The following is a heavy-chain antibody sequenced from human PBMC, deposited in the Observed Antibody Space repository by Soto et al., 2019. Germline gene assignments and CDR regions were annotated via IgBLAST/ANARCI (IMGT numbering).Heavy chain of an antibody. V-gene: IGHV3-30*18. CDR1: TITFSNYG. J-gene: IGHJ6*02. CDR2: MSYDGSEK. Sequence: QVQLVESGGGMVQPGRSLRLSCAASTITFSNYGMHWVRQAPGKGLEWVAVMSYDGSEKYYADSVKGRFTISRDNSKNTLYLEMNSLRADDTAVYYCVKSNWNYLLGYYGMDVWGQGTTVTVSS. CDR3: VKSNWNYLLGYYGMDV. D-gene: IGHD1-7*01.